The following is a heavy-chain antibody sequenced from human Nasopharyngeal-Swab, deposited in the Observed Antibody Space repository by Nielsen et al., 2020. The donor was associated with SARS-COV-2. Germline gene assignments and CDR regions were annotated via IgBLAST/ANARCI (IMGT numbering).Heavy chain of an antibody. CDR2: ISSSSSYI. CDR3: ARDFPSIAARPGFDY. D-gene: IGHD6-6*01. V-gene: IGHV3-21*01. CDR1: GFTFSSYS. J-gene: IGHJ4*02. Sequence: GESLKISCAASGFTFSSYSMNWVRQAPGKGLEWVSSISSSSSYIYYADSVKGRFTISRDNAKNSLYLQMNSLRAEDTAVYYCARDFPSIAARPGFDYWGQGTLVTVSS.